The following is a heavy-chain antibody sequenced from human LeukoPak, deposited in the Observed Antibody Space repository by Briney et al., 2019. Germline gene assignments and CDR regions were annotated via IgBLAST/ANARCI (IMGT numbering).Heavy chain of an antibody. CDR1: GGTFSSYA. CDR3: ARVRRDGYVGFDY. CDR2: IIPIFGTA. J-gene: IGHJ4*02. V-gene: IGHV1-69*13. Sequence: ASVKVSCKASGGTFSSYAISWVRQAPGQGLEWMGGIIPIFGTANYAQKFQGRVTITADESTSTAYVELSSLRSEDTAVYYCARVRRDGYVGFDYWGQGTLVTVSS. D-gene: IGHD5-24*01.